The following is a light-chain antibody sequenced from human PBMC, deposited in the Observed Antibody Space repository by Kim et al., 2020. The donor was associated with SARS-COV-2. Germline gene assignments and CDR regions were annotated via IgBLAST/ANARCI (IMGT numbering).Light chain of an antibody. Sequence: ASVGDRVTITCRASQSFTTYLNWYQQIPGKAPKLLIYAASSLLSGVPSRFSGGGSGTDFTLTISSLQPEDSATYYCQQTYSSPHTFGQGTKVEIK. CDR3: QQTYSSPHT. CDR1: QSFTTY. J-gene: IGKJ1*01. CDR2: AAS. V-gene: IGKV1-39*01.